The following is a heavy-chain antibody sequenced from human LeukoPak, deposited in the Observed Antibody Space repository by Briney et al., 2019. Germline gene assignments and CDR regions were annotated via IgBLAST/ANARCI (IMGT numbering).Heavy chain of an antibody. Sequence: QTGGSLRLSCAASGFTFSSCAMSLVRQAPGKGLEWVSAISGSGGSTYYADSVKGRFTISRDNSKNTLYLQMNSLRAEDTAVYYCAKGGSWYYFDYWGQGTLVTVSS. V-gene: IGHV3-23*01. J-gene: IGHJ4*02. CDR2: ISGSGGST. D-gene: IGHD6-13*01. CDR1: GFTFSSCA. CDR3: AKGGSWYYFDY.